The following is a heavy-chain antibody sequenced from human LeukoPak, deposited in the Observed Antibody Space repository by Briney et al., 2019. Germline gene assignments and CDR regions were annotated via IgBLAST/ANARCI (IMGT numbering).Heavy chain of an antibody. J-gene: IGHJ4*02. CDR2: ISGSGGGT. Sequence: GGSLRLSCAASGFTFNSFAMNWVRQAPGKGLEWDSAISGSGGGTYYADSVKGRFTIYRDNSKNTLDLQMNSLRAEDTAIYYCVRDSRGYAEFDYWGQGTLVTVSS. CDR1: GFTFNSFA. CDR3: VRDSRGYAEFDY. V-gene: IGHV3-23*01. D-gene: IGHD3-22*01.